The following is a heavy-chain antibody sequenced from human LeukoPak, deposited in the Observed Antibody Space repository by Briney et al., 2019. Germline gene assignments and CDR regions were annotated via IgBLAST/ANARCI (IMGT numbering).Heavy chain of an antibody. J-gene: IGHJ4*02. V-gene: IGHV4-30-2*01. D-gene: IGHD3-10*01. CDR3: ARDCGSGEFDY. Sequence: SETLSLTCAVSGGSISSGGYSWSWIRQPPGKGLEWIGYIYHSGSTYYNPSLKSRVTISVDRSKNQFSLKLSSVTAADTAVYYCARDCGSGEFDYWGQGTLATVSS. CDR1: GGSISSGGYS. CDR2: IYHSGST.